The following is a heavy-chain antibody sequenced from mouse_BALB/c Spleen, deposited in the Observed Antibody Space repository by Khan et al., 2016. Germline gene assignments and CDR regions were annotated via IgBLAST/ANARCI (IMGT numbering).Heavy chain of an antibody. J-gene: IGHJ2*01. CDR2: LSYSGST. D-gene: IGHD2-4*01. V-gene: IGHV3-2*02. CDR1: GYSITSDYA. CDR3: ARYEDYDFDY. Sequence: EVQLQESGPGLVKPSQSLSLTCTVTGYSITSDYAWNWIRQFPGNKLEWMGYLSYSGSTSYNPSLKSRISITRDTSKNQFFLQLNSVTTEDTATYYCARYEDYDFDYWGQGTTLTVSS.